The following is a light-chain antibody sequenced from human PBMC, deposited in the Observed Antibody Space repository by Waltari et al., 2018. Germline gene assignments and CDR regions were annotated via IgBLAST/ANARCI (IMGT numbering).Light chain of an antibody. Sequence: DIQMTQSPSTLSASVGDRVTITCRASQSIKNWLAWFQLKPGKAPKLLIYTASNLESGVPSRFSGSAAGTEFTLTISSLQPDDFASYYCQHFYGNPWTFGQGTKVEI. CDR2: TAS. CDR1: QSIKNW. V-gene: IGKV1-5*03. J-gene: IGKJ1*01. CDR3: QHFYGNPWT.